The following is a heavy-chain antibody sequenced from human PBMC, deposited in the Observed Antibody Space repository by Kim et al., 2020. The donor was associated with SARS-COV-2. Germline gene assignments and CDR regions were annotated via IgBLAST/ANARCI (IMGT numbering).Heavy chain of an antibody. J-gene: IGHJ4*02. Sequence: SETLSLTCTVSGGSISSYYWSWIRQPPGKGLEWIGYIYYSGSTNYNPSLKSRVTISVDTSKNQFSLKLSSVTAADTAVYYCARGKGAIFGVVISHFFDYWGQGTLVTVSS. V-gene: IGHV4-59*01. CDR1: GGSISSYY. CDR3: ARGKGAIFGVVISHFFDY. CDR2: IYYSGST. D-gene: IGHD3-3*01.